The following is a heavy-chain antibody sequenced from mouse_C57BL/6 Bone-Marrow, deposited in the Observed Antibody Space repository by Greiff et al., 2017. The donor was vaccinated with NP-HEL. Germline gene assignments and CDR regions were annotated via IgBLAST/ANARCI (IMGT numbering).Heavy chain of an antibody. J-gene: IGHJ4*01. Sequence: VKLVESGEGLVKPGGSLKLSCAASGFTFSSYAMSWVRQTPEKRLEWVAYISSGGDYIYYADTVQGRFTISRDNARNTLYLQMSSLKSEDTAMYYCTREWDGYYDYAMDYWGQGTSVTVSS. V-gene: IGHV5-9-1*02. CDR1: GFTFSSYA. CDR3: TREWDGYYDYAMDY. D-gene: IGHD2-3*01. CDR2: ISSGGDYI.